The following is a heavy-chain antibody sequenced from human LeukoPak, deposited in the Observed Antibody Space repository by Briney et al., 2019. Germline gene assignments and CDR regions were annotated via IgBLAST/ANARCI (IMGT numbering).Heavy chain of an antibody. CDR2: INSDGSST. D-gene: IGHD2-21*01. CDR1: GFTFSSYW. Sequence: GGSLRLSCAASGFTFSSYWMHWVRQAPGKGLVWVSRINSDGSSTSYADSEKGRFTISRDNAKNTLYLQMNSLRAEDTAVYYCARVLWPYYYYYGMDVWGKGTTVTVSS. J-gene: IGHJ6*04. CDR3: ARVLWPYYYYYGMDV. V-gene: IGHV3-74*01.